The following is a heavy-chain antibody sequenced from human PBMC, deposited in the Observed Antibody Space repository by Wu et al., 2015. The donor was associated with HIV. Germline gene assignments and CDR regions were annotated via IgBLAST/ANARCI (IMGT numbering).Heavy chain of an antibody. Sequence: QVQLVQSGAEVKKPGASVKVSCKVSGYTLTELSMHWVRQAPGKGLEWMGGFDPEDGETIYAQKFQGRVTMTEDTSTDTAYMELSSLRSEDTAVYYCATTGGFGGVIDSLAGFRHWGQGTLVTVSS. J-gene: IGHJ1*01. CDR2: FDPEDGET. D-gene: IGHD3-16*02. CDR1: GYTLTELS. V-gene: IGHV1-24*01. CDR3: ATTGGFGGVIDSLAGFRH.